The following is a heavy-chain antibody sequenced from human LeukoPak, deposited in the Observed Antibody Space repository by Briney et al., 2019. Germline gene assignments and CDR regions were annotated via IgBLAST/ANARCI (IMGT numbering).Heavy chain of an antibody. Sequence: PSETLSLTCSVSRASVSSYYWTWIRQPPGKGLEWIGYTDISGRSNYNPSLKSRVTMSVDTSKNQFSLKLTSVTAADTAVYYCATFSYYYDSNGYHDALDIWGQGTMVTVSS. D-gene: IGHD3-22*01. V-gene: IGHV4-59*02. CDR1: RASVSSYY. CDR2: TDISGRS. J-gene: IGHJ3*02. CDR3: ATFSYYYDSNGYHDALDI.